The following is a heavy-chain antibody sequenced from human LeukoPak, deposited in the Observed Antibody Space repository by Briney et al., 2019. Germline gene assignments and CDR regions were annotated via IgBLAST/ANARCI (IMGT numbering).Heavy chain of an antibody. CDR3: AKNGLGYDILTGYSYYYYYMDV. V-gene: IGHV3-23*01. CDR1: GFTFSSYA. Sequence: PGGSLRLSCAASGFTFSSYAMSWVRQATGKGLEWVSAISGSGGSTYYADSVKGRFTISRDNSKNTLYLQMNSLRAEDTAVYYCAKNGLGYDILTGYSYYYYYMDVWGKGTTVTVSS. CDR2: ISGSGGST. D-gene: IGHD3-9*01. J-gene: IGHJ6*03.